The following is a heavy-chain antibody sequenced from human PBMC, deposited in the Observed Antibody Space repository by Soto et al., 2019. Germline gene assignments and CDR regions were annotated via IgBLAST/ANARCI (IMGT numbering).Heavy chain of an antibody. CDR3: ARDLSSSGMDV. V-gene: IGHV3-53*02. CDR2: IYSGGST. CDR1: GFTVSSNY. Sequence: EVQLVETGGGVIQPGGSLRLSCAASGFTVSSNYMSWVRQAPGKGLEWVSVIYSGGSTYYADSVKGRFTISRDNSKNTLYLQMNSLRAEDTAVYYCARDLSSSGMDVWGQGTTVTVSS. J-gene: IGHJ6*02.